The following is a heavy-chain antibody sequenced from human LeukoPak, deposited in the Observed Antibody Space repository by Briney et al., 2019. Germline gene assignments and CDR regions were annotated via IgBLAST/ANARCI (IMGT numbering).Heavy chain of an antibody. J-gene: IGHJ6*02. V-gene: IGHV1-18*01. D-gene: IGHD6-19*01. CDR2: ISAYNGNT. CDR3: ARDGSGWPGGYYGMDV. Sequence: RASVKVSCKASGYTFTSYGISWVRQAPGQGLEWMGWISAYNGNTSYAQKLQGRVTMTTDTSTSTAYMELRSLRSDDTAVYYCARDGSGWPGGYYGMDVWGQGTTVTVSS. CDR1: GYTFTSYG.